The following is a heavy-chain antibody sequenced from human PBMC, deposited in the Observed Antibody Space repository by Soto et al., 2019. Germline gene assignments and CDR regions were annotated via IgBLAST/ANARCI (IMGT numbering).Heavy chain of an antibody. CDR2: IYRNGGT. J-gene: IGHJ3*02. V-gene: IGHV4-4*02. CDR3: ARDRRPTGTSDAFDI. Sequence: QVQLQESGPGLVNPSGTLSLTCDVSGASISSDNWWSWVRQPPGKELEWIGEIYRNGGTNYNPSLKRLVTISADKSKNPFSMHLNSVTAAVTAVYYCARDRRPTGTSDAFDIWGRGTMVTVSS. D-gene: IGHD1-1*01. CDR1: GASISSDNW.